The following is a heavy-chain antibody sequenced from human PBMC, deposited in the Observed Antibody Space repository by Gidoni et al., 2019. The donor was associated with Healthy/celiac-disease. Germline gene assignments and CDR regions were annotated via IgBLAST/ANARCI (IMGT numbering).Heavy chain of an antibody. CDR1: CFTFSSYG. CDR3: ARASAAAGMSYFDY. Sequence: QVQLVESGGGVVQPGRSLRLSCAASCFTFSSYGMHWVRQAPGKGLEWVAVIWYDGSNKYYADSVKGRFTIARDNSKNTLYLQMNSLRAEDTAVYYCARASAAAGMSYFDYWGQGTLVTVSS. J-gene: IGHJ4*02. V-gene: IGHV3-33*01. CDR2: IWYDGSNK. D-gene: IGHD6-13*01.